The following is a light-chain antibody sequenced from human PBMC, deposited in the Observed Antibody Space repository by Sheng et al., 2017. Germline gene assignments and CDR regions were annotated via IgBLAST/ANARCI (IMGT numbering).Light chain of an antibody. Sequence: EIVLTQSPGTLSLSPGERATLSCRASQGISSSSLAWYQQKPGQAPRLLIYGASSRATGIPDRFSGSGSGTDFTLTISRLEPEDFAVYYCQQYGSSPYNFGQGTKVEIK. CDR2: GAS. CDR3: QQYGSSPYN. J-gene: IGKJ2*01. CDR1: QGISSSS. V-gene: IGKV3-20*01.